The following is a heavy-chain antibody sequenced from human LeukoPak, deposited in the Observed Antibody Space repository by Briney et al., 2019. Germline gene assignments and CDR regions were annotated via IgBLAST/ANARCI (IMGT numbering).Heavy chain of an antibody. V-gene: IGHV1-24*01. D-gene: IGHD3-22*01. CDR3: ATDRKIVVVPSWRY. CDR1: GYTLTELS. J-gene: IGHJ4*02. CDR2: SDPEDGET. Sequence: ASVKVSCKVSGYTLTELSMHWVRQAPGKGLEWMGGSDPEDGETIYAQKFQGRVTMTEDTSTDTAYMELSSLRSEDTAVYYCATDRKIVVVPSWRYWGQGTLVTVSS.